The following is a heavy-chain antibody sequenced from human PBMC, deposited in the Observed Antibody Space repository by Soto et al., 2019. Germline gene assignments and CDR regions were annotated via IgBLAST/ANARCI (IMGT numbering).Heavy chain of an antibody. CDR2: LSWNSGSI. Sequence: EVQLVESGGGLVQPGRSLRLSCAASGFTFDDYAMHWVRQAPGKGLEWGSGLSWNSGSIGYADSVKGRFTISRDNAKNSLYLQMNSLRAEDTALYYCAKPRYGDYVVEAFDIWGQGTMVTVSS. D-gene: IGHD4-17*01. J-gene: IGHJ3*02. CDR1: GFTFDDYA. CDR3: AKPRYGDYVVEAFDI. V-gene: IGHV3-9*01.